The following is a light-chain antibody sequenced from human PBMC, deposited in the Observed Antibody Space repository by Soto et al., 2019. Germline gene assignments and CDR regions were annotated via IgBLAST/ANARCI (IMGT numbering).Light chain of an antibody. J-gene: IGKJ1*01. Sequence: DIQMTQSPSSLSASVGDRVTITCRASQDITNFVAWYQQKPGKVPKLLIYGASALRSGVPSRFSGSGSGTDFTLTISSPQPEDVATYFCQKYNSAPRTFGQGTKVEIK. CDR1: QDITNF. CDR3: QKYNSAPRT. V-gene: IGKV1-27*01. CDR2: GAS.